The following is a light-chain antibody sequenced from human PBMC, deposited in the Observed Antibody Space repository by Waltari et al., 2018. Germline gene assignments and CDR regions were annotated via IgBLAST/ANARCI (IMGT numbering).Light chain of an antibody. J-gene: IGLJ3*02. CDR2: QDD. CDR1: TLGDNN. CDR3: QAWDSSTHWV. V-gene: IGLV3-1*01. Sequence: SYEEIQPPSVSVPAGQTATISCSGETLGDNNASWFQQKPGQSPVLVIYQDDRRPSGIPERFSGSNSGNTATLTISGTQAMDEADYYCQAWDSSTHWVFGGGTKLTVL.